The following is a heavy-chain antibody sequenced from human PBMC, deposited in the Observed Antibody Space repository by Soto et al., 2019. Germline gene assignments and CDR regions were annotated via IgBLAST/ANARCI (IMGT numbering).Heavy chain of an antibody. J-gene: IGHJ5*02. D-gene: IGHD2-2*01. CDR3: ARSYCITPSCNVGLTS. CDR1: GYSFTSYW. V-gene: IGHV5-51*01. CDR2: IYPGDSDT. Sequence: GESLKISCQGSGYSFTSYWIGWVRQMPGKGLEWMGIIYPGDSDTRYSPSFQGQVTISADKSISTAYLQWSSLKASDTAMYYCARSYCITPSCNVGLTSWGQGTLVTVSS.